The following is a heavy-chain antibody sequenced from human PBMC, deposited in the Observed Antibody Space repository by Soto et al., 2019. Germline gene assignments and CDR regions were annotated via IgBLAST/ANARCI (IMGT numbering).Heavy chain of an antibody. D-gene: IGHD6-19*01. CDR2: ISYDGSNK. CDR1: GFTFGSYG. Sequence: QPDVSLRLSCAASGFTFGSYGMHWVRQAPGKGLEWVAVISYDGSNKYYADSVKGRFTISRDNSKNTLYLQMNSLRAEDTAVYYCAKDLLAVDEGCEPWGQGTLGTVSS. V-gene: IGHV3-30*18. J-gene: IGHJ5*02. CDR3: AKDLLAVDEGCEP.